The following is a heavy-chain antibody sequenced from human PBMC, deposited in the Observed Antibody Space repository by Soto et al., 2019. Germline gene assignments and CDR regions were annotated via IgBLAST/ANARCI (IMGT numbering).Heavy chain of an antibody. J-gene: IGHJ4*02. D-gene: IGHD5-18*01. CDR2: IYYSGST. CDR1: GGSISSGDFY. V-gene: IGHV4-30-4*01. CDR3: ARAVPRGHGYNFDS. Sequence: SETLSLTCTVSGGSISSGDFYWSWIRQPPGKGLEWIGYIYYSGSTYYNPSLKSRVTVSVDTSKNQFSLKLSSVTAADTAVYYCARAVPRGHGYNFDSWGQGTLVTVSS.